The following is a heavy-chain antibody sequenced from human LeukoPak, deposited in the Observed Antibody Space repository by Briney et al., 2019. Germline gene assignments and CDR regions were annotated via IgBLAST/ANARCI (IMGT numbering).Heavy chain of an antibody. CDR1: GGSISGYY. D-gene: IGHD3-22*01. CDR3: ARGAGSSGYYLYYYYGMDV. CDR2: INHSGST. V-gene: IGHV4-34*01. J-gene: IGHJ6*02. Sequence: SETLSLTCSVSGGSISGYYWSWIRQPPGKGLEWIGEINHSGSTNYNPSLKSRVTISVDTSKNQFSLKLSSVTAADTAVYYCARGAGSSGYYLYYYYGMDVWGQGTTVTVSS.